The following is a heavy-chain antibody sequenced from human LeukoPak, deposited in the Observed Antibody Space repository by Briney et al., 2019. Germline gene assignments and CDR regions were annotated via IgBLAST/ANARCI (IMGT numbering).Heavy chain of an antibody. Sequence: ASVTASCKASGYTFTSYYMHWVRQAPGQGLEWMGIINPSGGSTSYAQKFQGRVTMTRDTSTSTVYMELSSLRSEDTAVYYCARSFFSGTTVVTDWFDPWGQGTLVTVSS. V-gene: IGHV1-46*01. CDR1: GYTFTSYY. CDR2: INPSGGST. D-gene: IGHD4-23*01. CDR3: ARSFFSGTTVVTDWFDP. J-gene: IGHJ5*02.